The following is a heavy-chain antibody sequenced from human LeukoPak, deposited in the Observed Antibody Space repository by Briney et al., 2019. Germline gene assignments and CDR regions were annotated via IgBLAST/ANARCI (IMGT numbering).Heavy chain of an antibody. J-gene: IGHJ4*02. CDR3: AKDHYDFWSGYPGIDY. Sequence: GGSLRLSCAASGFTFSSYAMSWVRQAPGKGLEWVSAISGSGGSTYYADSVKGRFTISRDNSKNTLYLQMNSLRAEDTAVYYCAKDHYDFWSGYPGIDYWGQGTLVTASS. CDR1: GFTFSSYA. D-gene: IGHD3-3*01. V-gene: IGHV3-23*01. CDR2: ISGSGGST.